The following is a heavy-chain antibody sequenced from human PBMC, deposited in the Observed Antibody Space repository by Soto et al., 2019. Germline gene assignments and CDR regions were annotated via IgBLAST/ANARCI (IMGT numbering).Heavy chain of an antibody. D-gene: IGHD6-19*01. CDR3: ARDGEGYSICWMNYYYYGMDV. Sequence: QVQLVQSGAEVKKPGSSVKVSCKASGGTFSSYAISWVRQAPGQGLEWMGGIIPIFGTANYAQKFQGRITITADESTSTAYMRLSSMRSEDTAVYYCARDGEGYSICWMNYYYYGMDVWGQGTTVTVSS. J-gene: IGHJ6*02. CDR2: IIPIFGTA. V-gene: IGHV1-69*01. CDR1: GGTFSSYA.